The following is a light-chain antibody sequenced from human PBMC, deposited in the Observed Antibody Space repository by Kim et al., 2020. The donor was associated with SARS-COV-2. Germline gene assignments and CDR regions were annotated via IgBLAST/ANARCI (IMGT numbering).Light chain of an antibody. V-gene: IGLV3-21*04. CDR2: YDS. CDR3: QVWDSSSDHLWV. Sequence: SYELTQPPSVSGAPGKTARITCGGNNIGSKSVHWYQQKPGQAPVLVIYYDSDRPSGIPERFSGSNSGNTATLTISRVEAGDEADYYCQVWDSSSDHLWVFGGGTQLTVL. CDR1: NIGSKS. J-gene: IGLJ3*02.